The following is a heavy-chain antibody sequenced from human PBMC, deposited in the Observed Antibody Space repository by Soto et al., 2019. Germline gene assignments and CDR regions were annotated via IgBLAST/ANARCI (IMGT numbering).Heavy chain of an antibody. CDR1: GGSISSSDW. J-gene: IGHJ5*02. Sequence: SETLSLTCAVSGGSISSSDWWTWVRQPPGKGLEWIGEVYRSGNTNYNPSLKSRVTISIDKSENQFSLSLTSVTAADTAVFYCARARYCTSTSCHLDLWGQGTLVTVSS. CDR3: ARARYCTSTSCHLDL. V-gene: IGHV4-4*02. CDR2: VYRSGNT. D-gene: IGHD2-2*01.